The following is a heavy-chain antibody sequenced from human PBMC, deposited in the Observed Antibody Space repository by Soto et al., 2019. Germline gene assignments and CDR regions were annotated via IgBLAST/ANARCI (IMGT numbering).Heavy chain of an antibody. CDR3: ARLGTISPLDY. D-gene: IGHD7-27*01. J-gene: IGHJ4*02. V-gene: IGHV5-10-1*01. Sequence: PGESLKISCKGSGYDFNKHWITWVRQVPGKGLEWMGRIHPSDSLTNDSPSFQGHVTISADKSTSTASLQWNSLKASDTAIYYCARLGTISPLDYWGQGTLVTVS. CDR1: GYDFNKHW. CDR2: IHPSDSLT.